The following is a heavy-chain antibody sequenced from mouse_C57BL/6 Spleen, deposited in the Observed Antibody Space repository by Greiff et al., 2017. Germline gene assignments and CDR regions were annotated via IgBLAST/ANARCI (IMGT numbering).Heavy chain of an antibody. CDR1: GFTFSDYG. J-gene: IGHJ1*03. Sequence: EVQLMESGGGLVKPGGSLKLSCAASGFTFSDYGMHWVRQAPEKGLEWVAYISSGSSTIYYADTVKGRFTISRDNAKNTLFLQMTSLRSEDTAMYYCARGTGYDWYFDVWGTGTTVTVSS. D-gene: IGHD4-1*01. CDR2: ISSGSSTI. CDR3: ARGTGYDWYFDV. V-gene: IGHV5-17*01.